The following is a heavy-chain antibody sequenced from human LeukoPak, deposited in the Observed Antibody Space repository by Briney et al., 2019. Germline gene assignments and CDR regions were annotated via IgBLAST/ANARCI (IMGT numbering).Heavy chain of an antibody. Sequence: GESLKISCKGSGYSSTSYWIGWVRQLPGTGMEWMGIIYPGDSDTIYNPSFQGQVTISVDKSITTAYLQWSSLKASDTATYYCARSFRGSGWYIDNWGQGTLVTVSS. CDR1: GYSSTSYW. J-gene: IGHJ4*02. V-gene: IGHV5-51*01. D-gene: IGHD6-25*01. CDR3: ARSFRGSGWYIDN. CDR2: IYPGDSDT.